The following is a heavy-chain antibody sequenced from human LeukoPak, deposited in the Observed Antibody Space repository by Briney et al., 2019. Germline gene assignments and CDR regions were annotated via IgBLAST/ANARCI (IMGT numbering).Heavy chain of an antibody. J-gene: IGHJ3*02. Sequence: ASVKVSCKASGYTFTGYYMHWVRQAPGQGLEWMGWINPNSGGTNYAQKFQGRVTMTRDTSISTAYMELGRLRSDDTAVYYCARDNNEIDAFDIWGQGTMVTVSS. CDR2: INPNSGGT. CDR3: ARDNNEIDAFDI. V-gene: IGHV1-2*02. D-gene: IGHD1-1*01. CDR1: GYTFTGYY.